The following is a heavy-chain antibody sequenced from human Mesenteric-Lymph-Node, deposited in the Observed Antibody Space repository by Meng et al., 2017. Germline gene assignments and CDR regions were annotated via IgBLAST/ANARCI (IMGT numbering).Heavy chain of an antibody. V-gene: IGHV4-39*01. CDR3: ARRVHDGSGHHYFDY. CDR2: IGYSGTI. D-gene: IGHD3-22*01. J-gene: IGHJ4*02. Sequence: QLQVQESGPGLVKPSETLSLTCTGSGGSTTSTSYYWDWIRQSPAKGLEWIGTIGYSGTIVYNPSLSSRVTMTLDTSKNQFSLKLSSVTAPDTAVYYCARRVHDGSGHHYFDYWGQGTLVTVSS. CDR1: GGSTTSTSYY.